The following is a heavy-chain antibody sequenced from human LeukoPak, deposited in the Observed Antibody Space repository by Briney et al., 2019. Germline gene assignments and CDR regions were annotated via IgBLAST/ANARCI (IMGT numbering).Heavy chain of an antibody. CDR1: GYTFTGYY. Sequence: GASVKVSCKASGYTFTGYYMHWVRQAPGQGLEWMGRINPNSGGTNYAQNFQGRVTMTRDTSISTAYMELSRLRSDDTAVYYCARAGYYGSGSYLSYWGQGTLVTVSS. D-gene: IGHD3-10*01. J-gene: IGHJ4*02. V-gene: IGHV1-2*06. CDR2: INPNSGGT. CDR3: ARAGYYGSGSYLSY.